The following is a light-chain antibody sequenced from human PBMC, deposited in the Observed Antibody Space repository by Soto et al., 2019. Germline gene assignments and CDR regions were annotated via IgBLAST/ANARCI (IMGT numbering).Light chain of an antibody. J-gene: IGKJ5*01. CDR3: QQYDKLPPIT. CDR1: QSVSNY. Sequence: MTQSPATLSVSPGEGATLACRASQSVSNYFNWYQQKPGKAPKLLIYDASNLETGVPSRFSGSGSGTDFTFTISSLQPEDIATYYCQQYDKLPPITFGQGTRLEIK. V-gene: IGKV1-33*01. CDR2: DAS.